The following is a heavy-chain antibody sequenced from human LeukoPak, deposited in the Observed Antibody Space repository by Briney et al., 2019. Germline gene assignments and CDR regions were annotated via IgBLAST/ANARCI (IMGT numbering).Heavy chain of an antibody. J-gene: IGHJ4*02. CDR3: ATIVGATGFDY. Sequence: GGSLRLSCAASGFTFSSYGMSWVRQAPGKGLEWVSAISGSGGSTYYADSVKGRFTISRDNSKNTLYLQMNSLRAEDTAVYYCATIVGATGFDYWGQGTLVTVSS. D-gene: IGHD1-26*01. CDR2: ISGSGGST. CDR1: GFTFSSYG. V-gene: IGHV3-23*01.